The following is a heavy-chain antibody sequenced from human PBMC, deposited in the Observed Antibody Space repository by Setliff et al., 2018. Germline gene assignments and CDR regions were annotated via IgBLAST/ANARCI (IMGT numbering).Heavy chain of an antibody. CDR3: ARHLLVQGTYHFDY. J-gene: IGHJ4*02. CDR2: MYYSGST. V-gene: IGHV4-39*01. CDR1: GGSISSGSYY. D-gene: IGHD3-10*01. Sequence: PSETLSLTCSVSGGSISSGSYYWGWIRQSPGKGLEWIGSMYYSGSTYYNPSLKGRVTLSVDTTKNQFSLKLTSMTAADTAVYFCARHLLVQGTYHFDYWGRGTLVTVSS.